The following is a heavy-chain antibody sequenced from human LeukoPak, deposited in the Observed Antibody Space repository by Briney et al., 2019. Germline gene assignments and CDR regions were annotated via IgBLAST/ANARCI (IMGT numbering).Heavy chain of an antibody. CDR2: IKQDGSEA. D-gene: IGHD1-26*01. Sequence: PGGSLRLSCAASGFSFSSFWMSWVRQAPGKGLEWVAYIKQDGSEASYVDSVKGRFTISRDNAKNSLYLQMNSLRAEDTAVYYCARVRHLVGPTSASFDYWGQGTLVTVSS. V-gene: IGHV3-7*01. CDR3: ARVRHLVGPTSASFDY. J-gene: IGHJ4*02. CDR1: GFSFSSFW.